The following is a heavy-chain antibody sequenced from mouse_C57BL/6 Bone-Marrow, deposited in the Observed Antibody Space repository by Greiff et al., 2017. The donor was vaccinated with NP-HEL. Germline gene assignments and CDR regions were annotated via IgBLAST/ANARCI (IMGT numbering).Heavy chain of an antibody. J-gene: IGHJ2*01. CDR3: ALLWLWPLFDY. CDR2: IDPSDSYT. V-gene: IGHV1-69*01. CDR1: GYTFTSYW. Sequence: QVQLQQPGAELVMPGASVKLSCKASGYTFTSYWMHWVKQRPGQGLEWIGEIDPSDSYTNYNQKFKGKSTLTVDKSSSTAYMQLSSLTSEDSAVYYCALLWLWPLFDYWGQGTTLTVSS. D-gene: IGHD2-2*01.